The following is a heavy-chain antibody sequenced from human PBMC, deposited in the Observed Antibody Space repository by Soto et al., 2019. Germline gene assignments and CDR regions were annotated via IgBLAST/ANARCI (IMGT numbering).Heavy chain of an antibody. J-gene: IGHJ4*02. Sequence: EVQLLESGGGLVQPGGSLRLSCAASGFTFSTYVMAWVRQAPGKGLEWVSMISDSGNNYYADSVKGRFTISRDNSKNMVYLQMTSLTAEDTGIYFCSKVPAPCRYYVDYWGQGTLVTVSS. V-gene: IGHV3-23*01. CDR3: SKVPAPCRYYVDY. CDR2: ISDSGNN. CDR1: GFTFSTYV.